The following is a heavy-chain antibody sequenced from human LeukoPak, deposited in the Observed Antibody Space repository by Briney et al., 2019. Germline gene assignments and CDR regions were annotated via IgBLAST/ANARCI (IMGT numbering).Heavy chain of an antibody. J-gene: IGHJ5*02. D-gene: IGHD6-13*01. CDR2: MNPYSANT. CDR3: ARTQRLVLRSPLDP. Sequence: ASVKVSCKASEYTFTDYYVHWVRQAPGQGLEWMGWMNPYSANTGYAQNFQGRITITRNTSISTAYMELSSLRSEDTAVYYCARTQRLVLRSPLDPWGQGTLVTVSS. CDR1: EYTFTDYY. V-gene: IGHV1-8*03.